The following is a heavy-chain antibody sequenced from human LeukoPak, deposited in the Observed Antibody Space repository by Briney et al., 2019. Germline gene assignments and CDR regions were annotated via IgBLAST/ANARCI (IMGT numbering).Heavy chain of an antibody. Sequence: ASVKVSCKASGYTFTSYDTNWVRQATGQGLEWMRWMNPNSGNTGYAQKFQGRVTMTRNTSISTAYMELSSLRSEDTAVYYCARGAEQQLVRHAPPSYGMDVWGQGTTVTVSS. V-gene: IGHV1-8*01. J-gene: IGHJ6*02. D-gene: IGHD6-13*01. CDR1: GYTFTSYD. CDR2: MNPNSGNT. CDR3: ARGAEQQLVRHAPPSYGMDV.